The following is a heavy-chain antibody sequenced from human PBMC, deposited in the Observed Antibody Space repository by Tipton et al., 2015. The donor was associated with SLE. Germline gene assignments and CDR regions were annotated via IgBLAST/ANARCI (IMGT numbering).Heavy chain of an antibody. V-gene: IGHV3-48*01. CDR2: ISSSGSTI. CDR1: GFIFSDYS. D-gene: IGHD3-3*01. CDR3: AREGRLLEWFDGGFDY. J-gene: IGHJ4*02. Sequence: SLRLSCAASGFIFSDYSMNWVRQAPGKGLEWVSYISSSGSTIYYADSVKGRFTISRDNSKNTVYLQMNSLRAEDTAVYFCAREGRLLEWFDGGFDYWGRGTLVTVSA.